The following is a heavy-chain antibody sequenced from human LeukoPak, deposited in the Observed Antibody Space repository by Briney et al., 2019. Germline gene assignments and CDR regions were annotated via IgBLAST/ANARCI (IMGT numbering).Heavy chain of an antibody. Sequence: SETLSLTCTVSGGSVSSNIYYWNWIRQPPGKGLGWIGYIYYSGSTNYNPSLKSRVTISVDTSKNQFSLKLSSVTAADTAVYYCASLEYSSSGYFDYWGQGTLVTVSS. CDR2: IYYSGST. CDR1: GGSVSSNIYY. CDR3: ASLEYSSSGYFDY. D-gene: IGHD6-6*01. V-gene: IGHV4-61*01. J-gene: IGHJ4*02.